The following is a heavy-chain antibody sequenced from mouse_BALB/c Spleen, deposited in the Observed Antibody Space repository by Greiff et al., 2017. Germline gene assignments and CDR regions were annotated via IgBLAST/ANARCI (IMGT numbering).Heavy chain of an antibody. CDR2: IWAGGST. CDR3: ARDLYYGSSYGYAMDY. J-gene: IGHJ4*01. CDR1: GFSLTSYG. Sequence: VKLVESGPGLVAPSQSLSITCTVSGFSLTSYGVHWVRQPPGKGLEWLGVIWAGGSTNYNSALMSRLSISKDNSKSQVFLKMNSLQTDDTAMYYCARDLYYGSSYGYAMDYWGQGTSVTVSS. D-gene: IGHD1-1*01. V-gene: IGHV2-9*02.